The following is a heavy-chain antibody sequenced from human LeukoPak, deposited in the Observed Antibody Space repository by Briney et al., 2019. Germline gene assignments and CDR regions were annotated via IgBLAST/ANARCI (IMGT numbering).Heavy chain of an antibody. Sequence: GGSLRLSCAASGFTFSSYGMHWVRQAPGKGLEWVAFIRYDGSNKYYAGSVKGRFTIFRDNSNNTLYLQMNSLRAEDTAVYYCAKDFGGYPYYYHYYYMDVWGKGTTVTVSS. CDR1: GFTFSSYG. D-gene: IGHD3-16*01. J-gene: IGHJ6*03. CDR2: IRYDGSNK. CDR3: AKDFGGYPYYYHYYYMDV. V-gene: IGHV3-30*02.